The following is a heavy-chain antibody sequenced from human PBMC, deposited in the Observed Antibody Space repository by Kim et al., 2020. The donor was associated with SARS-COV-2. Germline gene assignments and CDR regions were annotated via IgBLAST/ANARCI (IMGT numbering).Heavy chain of an antibody. D-gene: IGHD6-19*01. J-gene: IGHJ4*02. Sequence: NPSRKSRVTITVETSKNQFSRKLSSVTAADTAVYYCPRSSPSGGFDYWGQGTLVTVSS. V-gene: IGHV4-34*01. CDR3: PRSSPSGGFDY.